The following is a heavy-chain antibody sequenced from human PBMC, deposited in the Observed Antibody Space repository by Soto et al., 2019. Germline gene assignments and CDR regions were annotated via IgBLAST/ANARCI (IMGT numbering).Heavy chain of an antibody. Sequence: SETLSLTCTVSGASISSSSFYWGWIRQPPGKGLESIANIYYDGSTYYNPSLKSRVTISVDTSKNQFSLKLSSVTAADTAVYYCARDQGIAVAVFDYWGQGTLVTVSS. CDR1: GASISSSSFY. J-gene: IGHJ4*02. D-gene: IGHD6-19*01. V-gene: IGHV4-39*07. CDR3: ARDQGIAVAVFDY. CDR2: IYYDGST.